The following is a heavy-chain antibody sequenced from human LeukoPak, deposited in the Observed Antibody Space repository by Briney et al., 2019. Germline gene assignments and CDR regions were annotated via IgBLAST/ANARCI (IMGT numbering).Heavy chain of an antibody. CDR2: IYYSGST. CDR3: ATMPWFGELPAA. Sequence: PSETLSLTCAVSGVSIRSGGYSWRWIRQPPGKGLEWIGYIYYSGSTYYNPSLKSRVTISVDTSKNQFSLKLSSVTAADTAVYYCATMPWFGELPAAWGQGTLVTVSS. V-gene: IGHV4-30-4*07. J-gene: IGHJ5*02. D-gene: IGHD3-10*01. CDR1: GVSIRSGGYS.